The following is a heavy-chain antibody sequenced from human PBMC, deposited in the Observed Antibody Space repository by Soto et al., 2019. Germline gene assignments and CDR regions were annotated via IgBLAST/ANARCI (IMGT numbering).Heavy chain of an antibody. V-gene: IGHV3-23*01. CDR3: AKYRQFSGWLSAQTFDY. CDR2: ITGSGDST. J-gene: IGHJ4*02. D-gene: IGHD6-19*01. Sequence: EVQLLESGGGLVQPGGSLRLSCAVSGFTFSSHAMSWFRQAPGKGLECVSSITGSGDSTYYADSVKGRFTISRDKSKSTLYLKMNLLRAEDTAVYYCAKYRQFSGWLSAQTFDYWGQGTQVTVSS. CDR1: GFTFSSHA.